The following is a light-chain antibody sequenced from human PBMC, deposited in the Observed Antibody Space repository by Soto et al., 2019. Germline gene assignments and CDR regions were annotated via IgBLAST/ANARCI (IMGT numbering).Light chain of an antibody. J-gene: IGKJ2*01. CDR1: QDINNY. Sequence: DIQMTQSPSSLSASVGDRVTITCRASQDINNYLAWYQQKPGKVPNLLIYATSTLHSGVPSRFSGRVSGTDFTLTISSLQPEDAASYYCQKYNSVPYTFGQGTKLEI. V-gene: IGKV1-27*01. CDR3: QKYNSVPYT. CDR2: ATS.